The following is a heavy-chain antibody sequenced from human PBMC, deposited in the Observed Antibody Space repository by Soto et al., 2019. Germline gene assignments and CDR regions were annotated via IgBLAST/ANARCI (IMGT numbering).Heavy chain of an antibody. CDR1: GGSMSSGSYY. CDR2: IYYSGST. J-gene: IGHJ4*02. D-gene: IGHD2-2*01. Sequence: QVQLQESGPGLVKPSQTLSLTCTVSGGSMSSGSYYWSWIRQHPGKGLEWIGFIYYSGSTYYNPSLKSRVTISVDTSKKQFSLKLSSVTAADTAVYYCARDDCSSTSGLFDYWGQGTLVTVSS. V-gene: IGHV4-31*03. CDR3: ARDDCSSTSGLFDY.